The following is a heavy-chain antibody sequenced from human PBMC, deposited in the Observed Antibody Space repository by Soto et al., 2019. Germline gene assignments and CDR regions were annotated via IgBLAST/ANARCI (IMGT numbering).Heavy chain of an antibody. CDR3: ASGLHYGSGTLDY. V-gene: IGHV3-30*03. J-gene: IGHJ4*02. CDR1: GFSFNTFG. D-gene: IGHD3-10*01. Sequence: QVQQVESGGAVVQPGRSLRLSCAASGFSFNTFGMHWVRQAPGKGLEWLTVISYDGSDKYYADSVEGRFIISRDNFENTLSLQLIRLRPDHTAAYYSASGLHYGSGTLDYWGQGTLVTVSS. CDR2: ISYDGSDK.